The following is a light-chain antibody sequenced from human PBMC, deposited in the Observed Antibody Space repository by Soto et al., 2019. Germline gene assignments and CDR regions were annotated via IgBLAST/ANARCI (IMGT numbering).Light chain of an antibody. Sequence: DIQMTQSPTSLSASVGDRVTITCRASQDIRNVVAWYQQKPGKAPKLLIYAASTLQSGVPSRLSGSGSGTDFSLTINSLQPEDVATYSCQKYSSVPVFGPGTKVEIK. CDR2: AAS. CDR1: QDIRNV. J-gene: IGKJ3*01. CDR3: QKYSSVPV. V-gene: IGKV1-27*01.